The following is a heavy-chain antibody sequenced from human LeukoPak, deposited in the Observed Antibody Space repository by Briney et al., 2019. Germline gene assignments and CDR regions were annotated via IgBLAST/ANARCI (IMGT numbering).Heavy chain of an antibody. CDR1: GFTVSNNY. CDR2: ISASGGST. Sequence: GGSLRLSCAASGFTVSNNYMSWVRQAPGKGLEWVSGISASGGSTYYADSVKGRFTISRDNSKNTLYLQMNSLRAEDTAVYYCAKHTPGFSWWGQGTLVTVSS. D-gene: IGHD2-2*02. J-gene: IGHJ4*02. V-gene: IGHV3-23*01. CDR3: AKHTPGFSW.